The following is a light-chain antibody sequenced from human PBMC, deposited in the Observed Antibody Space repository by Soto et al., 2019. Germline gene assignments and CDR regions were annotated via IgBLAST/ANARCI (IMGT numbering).Light chain of an antibody. CDR2: KAS. Sequence: DIQMTQSPSTLSASVGDRVTITCRASQTINNYLAWYQQKPGKAPKLLIYKASSLESGVPSRFSGSGSGTEFTLTISSLQPDDFATYYCQQFNNYWTFGQGTKVEIK. V-gene: IGKV1-5*03. J-gene: IGKJ1*01. CDR3: QQFNNYWT. CDR1: QTINNY.